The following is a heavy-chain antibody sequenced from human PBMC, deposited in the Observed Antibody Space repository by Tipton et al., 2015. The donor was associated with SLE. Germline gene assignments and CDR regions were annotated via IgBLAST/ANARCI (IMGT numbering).Heavy chain of an antibody. J-gene: IGHJ6*02. CDR2: FYYSGST. V-gene: IGHV4-59*01. D-gene: IGHD3-10*01. Sequence: TLSLTCTVSGVSFSDYSWSWVRQPPGKGLEWIAYFYYSGSTNYNPSLKSRVTTSVDTSKNQFSLKLTSVTAADTAVYYCARGGGSYGSGSYYPMDVWGQGTTVTVSS. CDR3: ARGGGSYGSGSYYPMDV. CDR1: GVSFSDYS.